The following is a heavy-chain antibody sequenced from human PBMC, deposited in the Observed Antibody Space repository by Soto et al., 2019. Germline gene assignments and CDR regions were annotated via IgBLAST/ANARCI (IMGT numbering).Heavy chain of an antibody. CDR2: MSGSSSTT. Sequence: PGGSLRLSCAASGFTFISYAMSWVRQAPGGGLEWVSSMSGSSSTTYYADSVRGRFTITRDRSKNTLYLQMSSLRAEDTALYYCAKNQERELPRVIDFWGQGTLVTVSS. J-gene: IGHJ4*02. CDR1: GFTFISYA. CDR3: AKNQERELPRVIDF. V-gene: IGHV3-23*01. D-gene: IGHD1-7*01.